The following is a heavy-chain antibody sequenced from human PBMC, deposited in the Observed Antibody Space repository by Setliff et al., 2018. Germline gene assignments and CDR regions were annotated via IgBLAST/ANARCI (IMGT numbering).Heavy chain of an antibody. J-gene: IGHJ5*01. D-gene: IGHD3-9*01. Sequence: PSETLSLTCNVSGDSINRSGYYWGWIRQPPGKGLEWIGSMYYSGSNDYNPSLKSRVTISLDTSKNQFSLRLTSVTAADTAVYYCARSYHLGLTNWFDAWGHGTLVTVSA. CDR2: MYYSGSN. V-gene: IGHV4-39*07. CDR3: ARSYHLGLTNWFDA. CDR1: GDSINRSGYY.